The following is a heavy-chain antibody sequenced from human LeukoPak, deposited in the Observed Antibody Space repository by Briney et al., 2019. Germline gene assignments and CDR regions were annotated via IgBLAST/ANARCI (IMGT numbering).Heavy chain of an antibody. Sequence: SETPSLTCTVSGGSISSYYWSWIRQPAGKGLEWIGRIYTSGSTNYNPSLKRRVTMSVDTSKNQFSLKLSSVTAADTAVYYCARDDVGATQLLRFGSWGQGTLVTVSS. CDR1: GGSISSYY. CDR2: IYTSGST. J-gene: IGHJ5*01. CDR3: ARDDVGATQLLRFGS. D-gene: IGHD1-26*01. V-gene: IGHV4-4*07.